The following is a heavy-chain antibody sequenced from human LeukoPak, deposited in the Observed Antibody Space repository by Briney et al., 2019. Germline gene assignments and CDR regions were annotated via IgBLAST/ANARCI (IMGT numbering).Heavy chain of an antibody. D-gene: IGHD6-13*01. CDR1: GYTFTSYD. CDR2: MNPNSGNT. Sequence: VASVKVSCKASGYTFTSYDINWVRQATGQGLEWMGWMNPNSGNTGYAQKFQGRVTMTRNTSISTAYMELSSLRSEDTAVYYCARVLPIAAAVLRGFDYWGQGTLVTVSS. CDR3: ARVLPIAAAVLRGFDY. J-gene: IGHJ4*02. V-gene: IGHV1-8*01.